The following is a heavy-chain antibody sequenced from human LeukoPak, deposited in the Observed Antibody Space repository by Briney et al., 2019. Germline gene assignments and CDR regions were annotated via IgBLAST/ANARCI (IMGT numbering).Heavy chain of an antibody. D-gene: IGHD6-19*01. V-gene: IGHV3-23*01. CDR2: ISGSGGST. CDR1: GINLSRQC. J-gene: IGHJ5*02. Sequence: GSLKLPCSAPGINLSRQCLSWVRQASGEGLEVVLGISGSGGSTYYADSVKGRFTISRDNSKNTLYLQMNSLRAEDTAVYYCAKDLRGSGWLNWFDPWGQGTLVTVSS. CDR3: AKDLRGSGWLNWFDP.